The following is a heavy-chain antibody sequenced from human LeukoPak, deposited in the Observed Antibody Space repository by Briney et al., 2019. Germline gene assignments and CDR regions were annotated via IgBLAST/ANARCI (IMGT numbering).Heavy chain of an antibody. D-gene: IGHD1-1*01. CDR3: ARVEDWEHYFDY. J-gene: IGHJ4*02. CDR2: ISSSSSYI. CDR1: GFTFSSYS. Sequence: GSLRLSCAASGFTFSSYSMNWVRQAPGKGLEWVSFISSSSSYIYYADSVQSRFPISRDHAKTSLYLQLNGLRAEDTAVYYCARVEDWEHYFDYWGQGTLVTVSS. V-gene: IGHV3-21*01.